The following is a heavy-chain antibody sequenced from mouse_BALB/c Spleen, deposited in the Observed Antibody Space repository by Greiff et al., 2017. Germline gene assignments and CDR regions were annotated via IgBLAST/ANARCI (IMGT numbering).Heavy chain of an antibody. Sequence: VQRVESGGGLVQPGGSRKLSCAASGFTFSSFGMHWVRQAPEKGLEWVAYISSGSSTIYYADTVKGRFTISRDNPKNTLFLQMTSLRSEDTAMYYCARSSNYYAMDYWGQGTSVTVSS. CDR3: ARSSNYYAMDY. CDR2: ISSGSSTI. CDR1: GFTFSSFG. V-gene: IGHV5-17*02. J-gene: IGHJ4*01.